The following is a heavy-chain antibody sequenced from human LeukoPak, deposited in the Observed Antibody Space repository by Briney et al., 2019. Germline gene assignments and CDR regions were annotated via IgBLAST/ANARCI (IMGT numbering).Heavy chain of an antibody. D-gene: IGHD2-15*01. J-gene: IGHJ6*03. CDR2: ISYDGSNK. CDR3: ARDIRGYCSDGSCYRYYYYYMDV. CDR1: GFTFSSYA. Sequence: HTGRSLRLSCAASGFTFSSYAMHWVRQAPGKGLEWVAVISYDGSNKYYADSVKGRFTISRDNSKNTLYLQMNSLRAEDTAVYYCARDIRGYCSDGSCYRYYYYYMDVWGKGTTVTVSS. V-gene: IGHV3-30*04.